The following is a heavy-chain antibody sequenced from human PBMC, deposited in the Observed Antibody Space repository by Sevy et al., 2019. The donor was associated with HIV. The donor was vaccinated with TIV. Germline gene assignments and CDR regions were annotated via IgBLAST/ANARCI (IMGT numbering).Heavy chain of an antibody. Sequence: LSLTCAASGFKFSEHGMHWVRQAPGKGLEWVAVIWFFGTGKYYGDSVKGRFTISRDNSKNTLYLQMDSLRPDDTAMYYCAKDECGGNCYFDFWGQGTLVTVSS. CDR2: IWFFGTGK. CDR1: GFKFSEHG. CDR3: AKDECGGNCYFDF. J-gene: IGHJ4*02. D-gene: IGHD2-21*02. V-gene: IGHV3-33*03.